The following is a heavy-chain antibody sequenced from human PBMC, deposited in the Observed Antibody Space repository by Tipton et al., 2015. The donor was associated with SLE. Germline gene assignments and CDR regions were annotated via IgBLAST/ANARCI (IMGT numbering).Heavy chain of an antibody. D-gene: IGHD3-10*01. J-gene: IGHJ3*02. Sequence: TLSLTCAVYGGSFSGYYWSWIRQPPGKGLEWIGEINHSGSTYYNPSLKSRVTISVDTSKNQFSLKLSSVTAADTAVYYCARSYGSGSGAFDIWGQGTMVTVSS. V-gene: IGHV4-34*01. CDR1: GGSFSGYY. CDR2: INHSGST. CDR3: ARSYGSGSGAFDI.